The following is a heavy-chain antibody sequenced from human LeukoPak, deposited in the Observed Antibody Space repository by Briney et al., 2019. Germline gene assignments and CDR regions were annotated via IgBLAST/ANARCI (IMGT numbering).Heavy chain of an antibody. Sequence: SETLSLTCAVYGGTFSGYYWSWIRQPPGKGLEWIGEINHSGSTNYNPSLKSRVTISVDTSKNQFSLKLSSVTAADTAVYYCARGRWKMDIVVVPAARFDYWGQGTLVTVSS. D-gene: IGHD2-2*03. CDR3: ARGRWKMDIVVVPAARFDY. J-gene: IGHJ4*02. CDR1: GGTFSGYY. CDR2: INHSGST. V-gene: IGHV4-34*01.